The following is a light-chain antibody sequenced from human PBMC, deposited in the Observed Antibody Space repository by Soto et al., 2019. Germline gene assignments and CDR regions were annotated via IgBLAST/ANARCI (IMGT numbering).Light chain of an antibody. CDR2: AAS. J-gene: IGKJ1*01. CDR3: LQTYTTLTWT. V-gene: IGKV1-39*01. Sequence: INMTQSPSSLSASVLYRVTITFRASQTISNYLQWYQQKSGQAPKLLVYAASILHSGVPSRFSGSGSGTDFTLTINSLQPEDFATYYCLQTYTTLTWTFGQGTKVDI. CDR1: QTISNY.